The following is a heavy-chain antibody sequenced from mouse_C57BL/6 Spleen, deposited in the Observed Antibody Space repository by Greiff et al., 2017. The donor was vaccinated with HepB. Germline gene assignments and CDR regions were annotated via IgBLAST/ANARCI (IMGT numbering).Heavy chain of an antibody. V-gene: IGHV1-55*01. CDR1: GYTFTSYW. J-gene: IGHJ3*01. CDR2: IYPGSGST. D-gene: IGHD2-1*01. Sequence: QVQLKQPGAELVKPGASVKMSCKASGYTFTSYWITWVKQRPGQGLEWIGDIYPGSGSTNYNEKFKSKATLTVDTSSSTAYMQLSSLTSEDSAVYYCARRKIYGNYPVFAYWGQGTLVTVSA. CDR3: ARRKIYGNYPVFAY.